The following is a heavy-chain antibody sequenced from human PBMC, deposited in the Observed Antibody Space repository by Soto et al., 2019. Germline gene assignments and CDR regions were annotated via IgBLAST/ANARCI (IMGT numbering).Heavy chain of an antibody. V-gene: IGHV5-51*01. D-gene: IGHD2-21*02. J-gene: IGHJ4*02. CDR1: GYSFTSYW. CDR3: ARGEGYGGNSVYFDY. Sequence: GESLKISCKGSGYSFTSYWIGWVRQMPGKGLEWMGIIYPGDSDTRYSPSFQGQVTISADESISTAYLQWSSLKASDTAMYYCARGEGYGGNSVYFDYWGQGTLVTVSS. CDR2: IYPGDSDT.